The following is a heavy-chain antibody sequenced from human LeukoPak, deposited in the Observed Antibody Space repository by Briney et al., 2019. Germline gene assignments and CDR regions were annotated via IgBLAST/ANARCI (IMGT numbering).Heavy chain of an antibody. V-gene: IGHV3-74*01. Sequence: GGSLRLSCAASGFTFSSYWMHWVRQAPGKGLVWVSRINSDGISTSYADSVKGRFTISRDNSKNTLYLQMNSLKGDDTAVYYCAKDSAFYYIDVWGKGTTVIISS. J-gene: IGHJ6*03. CDR2: INSDGIST. CDR3: AKDSAFYYIDV. D-gene: IGHD3-10*01. CDR1: GFTFSSYW.